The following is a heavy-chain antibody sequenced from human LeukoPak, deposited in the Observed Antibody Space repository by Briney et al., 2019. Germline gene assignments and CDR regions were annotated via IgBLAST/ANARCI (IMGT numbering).Heavy chain of an antibody. D-gene: IGHD6-13*01. CDR2: IYHSGST. V-gene: IGHV4-4*02. CDR1: GGSISSSNW. Sequence: PSETLSLTCAVSGGSISSSNWWSWVCQPPGKGLEWIGEIYHSGSTNYNPSLKSRVTISVDKSKNQFSLKLSSVTAADTAVYYCARPYNLYSSSWYFQHWGQGTLVTVSS. J-gene: IGHJ1*01. CDR3: ARPYNLYSSSWYFQH.